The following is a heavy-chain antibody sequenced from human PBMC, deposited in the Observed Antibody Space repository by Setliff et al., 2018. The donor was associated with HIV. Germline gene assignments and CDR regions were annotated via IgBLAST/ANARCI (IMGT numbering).Heavy chain of an antibody. CDR2: INHDASES. J-gene: IGHJ3*02. CDR1: GFTFSNYW. CDR3: ARDLVWPYSSRWYDAFDI. Sequence: GGSLRLSCAASGFTFSNYWMDWVRQAPGKGLEWVASINHDASESHYVDSVKGRFTVSRDNAKDSLYLQMNSLRAEDTAVYYCARDLVWPYSSRWYDAFDIWGQGTMVTVSS. D-gene: IGHD6-13*01. V-gene: IGHV3-7*03.